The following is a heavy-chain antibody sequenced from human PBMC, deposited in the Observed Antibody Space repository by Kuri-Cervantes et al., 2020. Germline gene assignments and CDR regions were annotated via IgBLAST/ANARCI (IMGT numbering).Heavy chain of an antibody. D-gene: IGHD6-19*01. Sequence: SETLSLTCTVSGGSISSYYWSWIRQPPGKGLEWIGYIYYSGSTNCNPSLKSRVTISVDTSKNQFSLKLSSVTAADTAVYYCARGFSRGWYYFDYWGQGTLVTVSS. CDR2: IYYSGST. CDR1: GGSISSYY. V-gene: IGHV4-59*01. CDR3: ARGFSRGWYYFDY. J-gene: IGHJ4*02.